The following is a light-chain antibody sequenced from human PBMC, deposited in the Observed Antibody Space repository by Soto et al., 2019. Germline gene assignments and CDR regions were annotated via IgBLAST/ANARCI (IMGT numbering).Light chain of an antibody. J-gene: IGKJ1*01. CDR1: QGIGND. CDR3: LQHHSVSWT. CDR2: SAS. V-gene: IGKV1-17*01. Sequence: DIQMTQSPSSVSASVGDRVTITCRASQGIGNDLSWYQQKPGKAPKRLIYSASSLQNGVPLRFSGSGSGTEFTLTVSSLQSEDFATYYCLQHHSVSWTFGQGTKVDSK.